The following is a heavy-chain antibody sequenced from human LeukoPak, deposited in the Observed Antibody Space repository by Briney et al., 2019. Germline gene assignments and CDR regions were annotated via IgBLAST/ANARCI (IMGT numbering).Heavy chain of an antibody. CDR2: IWYDGSNK. Sequence: PGGSLRLSCAASGFTFSNYGMHWVRQAPGKGLERVAVIWYDGSNKYYADSVKGRFTISRDNSKDTLYLQMNSLGAEDTAVYFCARDRYGANSPFDYWGQGTLVTVSS. CDR1: GFTFSNYG. CDR3: ARDRYGANSPFDY. J-gene: IGHJ4*02. V-gene: IGHV3-33*01. D-gene: IGHD4-23*01.